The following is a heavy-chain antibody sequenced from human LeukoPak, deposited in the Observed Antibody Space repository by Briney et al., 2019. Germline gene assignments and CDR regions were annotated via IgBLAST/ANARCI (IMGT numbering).Heavy chain of an antibody. CDR3: AAAGTSYAFDI. Sequence: GGSLRLSCATSGFTFDDYAMHWVRQAPGKGLEWVSGISWNSGSIGYADSVKGRFTISRDNAKNSLYLQMNSLRAEDTALYYCAAAGTSYAFDIWGQGTMVTVSS. CDR2: ISWNSGSI. D-gene: IGHD6-13*01. CDR1: GFTFDDYA. V-gene: IGHV3-9*01. J-gene: IGHJ3*02.